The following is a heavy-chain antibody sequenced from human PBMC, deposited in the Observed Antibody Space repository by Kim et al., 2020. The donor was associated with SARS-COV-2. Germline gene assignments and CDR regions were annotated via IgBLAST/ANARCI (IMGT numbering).Heavy chain of an antibody. J-gene: IGHJ4*02. CDR2: FDPEDGET. Sequence: ASVKVSCKVSGYTLTELSMHWVRQAPGKGLEWMGGFDPEDGETIYAQKFQGRVTMTEDTSTDTAYMELSSLRSEDTAVYYCATREPDEAIQLWLPEFDYWGQGTLVTVSS. CDR1: GYTLTELS. CDR3: ATREPDEAIQLWLPEFDY. V-gene: IGHV1-24*01. D-gene: IGHD5-18*01.